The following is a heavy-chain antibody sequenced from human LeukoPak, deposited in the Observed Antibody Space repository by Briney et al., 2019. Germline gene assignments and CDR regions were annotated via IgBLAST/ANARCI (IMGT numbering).Heavy chain of an antibody. V-gene: IGHV3-33*08. D-gene: IGHD5-18*01. J-gene: IGHJ4*02. CDR3: ARVAIQPASAEYYFDY. Sequence: QSGGSLRLSCAASGFTFSSYGMHWVRQAPGKGLEWVAVIWYDGSNKYYADSVKGRFTISRDNSKNTLYLQMNSLRAEDTAVYYCARVAIQPASAEYYFDYWGQGTLVTVSS. CDR1: GFTFSSYG. CDR2: IWYDGSNK.